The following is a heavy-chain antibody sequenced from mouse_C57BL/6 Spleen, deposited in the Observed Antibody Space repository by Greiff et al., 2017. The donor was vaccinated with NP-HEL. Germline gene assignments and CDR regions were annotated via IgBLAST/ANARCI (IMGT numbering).Heavy chain of an antibody. D-gene: IGHD2-5*01. Sequence: QVQLKESGAELVRPGSSVKLSCKASGYTFTSYWMHWVKQRPIQGLEWIGNIDPSDSETHYNQKFKDKATLTVDKSSSTAYMQLSSLTSEDSAVYYCARGGYSNPMDYWGQGTSVTVSS. CDR1: GYTFTSYW. CDR3: ARGGYSNPMDY. J-gene: IGHJ4*01. V-gene: IGHV1-52*01. CDR2: IDPSDSET.